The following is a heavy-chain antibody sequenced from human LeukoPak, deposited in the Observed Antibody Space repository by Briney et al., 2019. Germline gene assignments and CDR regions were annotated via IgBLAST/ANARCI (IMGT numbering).Heavy chain of an antibody. CDR2: IYTSGST. CDR3: AREGSYYDFWSGYPPAAFDI. D-gene: IGHD3-3*01. Sequence: SETLSLTCTVCGGSISIYYWSWIRQPAGKGLEWIGRIYTSGSTNYNPSLKSRVTMSVDTSKNQFSLKLSSVTAADTAVYYCAREGSYYDFWSGYPPAAFDIWGQGTMVTVSS. CDR1: GGSISIYY. V-gene: IGHV4-4*07. J-gene: IGHJ3*02.